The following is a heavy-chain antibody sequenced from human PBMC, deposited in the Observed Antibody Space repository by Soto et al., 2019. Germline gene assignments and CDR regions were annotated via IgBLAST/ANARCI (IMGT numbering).Heavy chain of an antibody. J-gene: IGHJ2*01. CDR3: ARAPGIAAVYGPENWYFDL. Sequence: GGALRLCCADSVFTFRSYDMHWVRQATGKGLEWVSAIGTAGDTYYPGSVKGRFTISRENAKNSLYLQMNSLRAGDTAVYYCARAPGIAAVYGPENWYFDLWGRGTLVTVSS. CDR1: VFTFRSYD. CDR2: IGTAGDT. D-gene: IGHD6-13*01. V-gene: IGHV3-13*01.